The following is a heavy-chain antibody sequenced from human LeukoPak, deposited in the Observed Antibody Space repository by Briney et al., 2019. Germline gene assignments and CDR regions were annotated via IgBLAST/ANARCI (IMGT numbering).Heavy chain of an antibody. Sequence: GGSLRLSCAASGLTFSSYAMTWVRQAPGKGLEWVSVISGSGGGTNYADSVKGRFTISRDNSKNTLYLQLNSLRAEDTAVYYCASVVVVASIPRGYFDHWGQGTLVTVSS. CDR1: GLTFSSYA. D-gene: IGHD2-15*01. CDR2: ISGSGGGT. V-gene: IGHV3-23*01. J-gene: IGHJ4*02. CDR3: ASVVVVASIPRGYFDH.